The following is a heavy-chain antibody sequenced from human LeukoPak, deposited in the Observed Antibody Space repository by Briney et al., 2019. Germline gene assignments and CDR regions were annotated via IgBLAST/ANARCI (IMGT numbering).Heavy chain of an antibody. CDR2: IYSGGST. V-gene: IGHV3-53*01. CDR1: GFTVSSNY. CDR3: AKGYYYDSSASPTWSYYFDY. Sequence: GGSLRLSCAASGFTVSSNYMSWVRQAPGKGLEWVSVIYSGGSTYYADSVKGRFTISTDNSKKTLYLQMTSLRAEDTAVYYCAKGYYYDSSASPTWSYYFDYWGQGTLVTVSS. J-gene: IGHJ4*02. D-gene: IGHD3-22*01.